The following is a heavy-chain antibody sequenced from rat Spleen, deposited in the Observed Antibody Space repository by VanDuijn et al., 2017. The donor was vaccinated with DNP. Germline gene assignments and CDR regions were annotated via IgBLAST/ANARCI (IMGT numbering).Heavy chain of an antibody. Sequence: EVQLVESGGGPVQPGRSLKLSCAASGFTLNKYWMTWIRQAPGKGLEWIASIINSGGNTYYPESVKGRFTISRDDAKNSLYLQMNSLRSEDTATYYCTRQLGLDYWGQGVMVTVSA. CDR3: TRQLGLDY. J-gene: IGHJ2*01. CDR1: GFTLNKYW. D-gene: IGHD5-1*01. V-gene: IGHV5-31*01. CDR2: IINSGGNT.